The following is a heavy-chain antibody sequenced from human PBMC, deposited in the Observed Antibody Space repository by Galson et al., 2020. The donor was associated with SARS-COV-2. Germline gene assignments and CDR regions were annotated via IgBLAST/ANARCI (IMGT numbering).Heavy chain of an antibody. J-gene: IGHJ1*01. D-gene: IGHD2-15*01. Sequence: GESLKISCAASGFTFRDYFMRWVRQAPGKGLEWVSYFSSCGSYINYADSVKGRFTISRDNAKNSLNLQMNRLRVEDTAVYYCERVGDCSGGICYGAEYFQHWGQGTLVTVSS. V-gene: IGHV3-11*04. CDR3: ERVGDCSGGICYGAEYFQH. CDR2: FSSCGSYI. CDR1: GFTFRDYF.